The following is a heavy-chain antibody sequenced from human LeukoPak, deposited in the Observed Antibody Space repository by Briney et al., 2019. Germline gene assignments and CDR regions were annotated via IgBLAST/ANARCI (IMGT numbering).Heavy chain of an antibody. J-gene: IGHJ4*02. D-gene: IGHD6-13*01. CDR2: IKHDGSEK. CDR1: GFTFSNYA. CDR3: ARYGSIVAAGTFDY. Sequence: GGSLRLSCAASGFTFSNYAMNWVRQAPGKGLEWVANIKHDGSEKYYVDSVKGRFTISRDNAKNSLYLQMNSLRAEDAAVYYCARYGSIVAAGTFDYWGQGTLVTVSS. V-gene: IGHV3-7*04.